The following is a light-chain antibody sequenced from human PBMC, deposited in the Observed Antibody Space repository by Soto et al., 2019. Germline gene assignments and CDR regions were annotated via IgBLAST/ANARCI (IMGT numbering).Light chain of an antibody. CDR3: QHYNDWVKT. J-gene: IGKJ2*01. V-gene: IGKV3-15*01. Sequence: EIVMTQSPATLSVSPGERATLSCRASQSVSSDLAWYQQKPGQAPRLLIYAASTRATGIPARFSGSGSGTEFNLTISSLQSEDFALYYCQHYNDWVKTFGQGTKLEIK. CDR1: QSVSSD. CDR2: AAS.